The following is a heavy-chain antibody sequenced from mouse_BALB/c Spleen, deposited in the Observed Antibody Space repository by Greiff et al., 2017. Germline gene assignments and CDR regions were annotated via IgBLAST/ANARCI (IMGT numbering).Heavy chain of an antibody. CDR1: GYTFTDYN. D-gene: IGHD2-14*01. Sequence: EVQLVESGPELVKPGASVKIPCKASGYTFTDYNMDWVKQSHGKSLEWIGDINPNNGGTIYNQKFKGKATLTVDKSSSTAYMELRSLTSEDTAVYYCARSGRYDEGAWFAYWGQGTLVTVSA. CDR3: ARSGRYDEGAWFAY. CDR2: INPNNGGT. V-gene: IGHV1-18*01. J-gene: IGHJ3*01.